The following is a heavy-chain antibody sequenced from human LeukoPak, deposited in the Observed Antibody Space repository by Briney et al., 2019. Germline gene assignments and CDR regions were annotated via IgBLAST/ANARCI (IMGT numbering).Heavy chain of an antibody. CDR1: ASVSSDGYF. V-gene: IGHV4-31*03. Sequence: SETLSLTCTGASVSSDGYFWSWIRQHPGKGLEWIGYIYYNGNTYYNPSLKSRVTISVDTSKKEFSLKLTSVTAADTAVYFCARSGYGYVINYFDYWGPGTLVTVSS. CDR2: IYYNGNT. D-gene: IGHD5-12*01. CDR3: ARSGYGYVINYFDY. J-gene: IGHJ4*02.